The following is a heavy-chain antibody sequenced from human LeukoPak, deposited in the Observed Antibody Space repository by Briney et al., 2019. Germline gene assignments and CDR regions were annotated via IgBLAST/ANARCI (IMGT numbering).Heavy chain of an antibody. CDR2: ISGSGGST. CDR3: AKGDGDYNYYYYMDV. D-gene: IGHD4-17*01. J-gene: IGHJ6*03. V-gene: IGHV3-23*01. CDR1: GFTFSSYA. Sequence: GGSLRLSCAASGFTFSSYAMSWVRQAPGKGLEWVSAISGSGGSTYYAGSVKGRFTISRDNSKNTLYLQMNSLRAEDTAVYYCAKGDGDYNYYYYMDVWGKGTTVTVSS.